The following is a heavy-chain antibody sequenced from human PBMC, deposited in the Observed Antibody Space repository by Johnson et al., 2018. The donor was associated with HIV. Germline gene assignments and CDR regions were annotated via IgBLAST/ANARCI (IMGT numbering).Heavy chain of an antibody. D-gene: IGHD6-13*01. CDR1: GFTFSSYG. CDR3: ARDPAEAALRAFDI. CDR2: IWYDGINK. J-gene: IGHJ3*02. Sequence: QVQLVESGGGVVQPGRSLRLSCAASGFTFSSYGMHWVRQAPGKGLEWVAVIWYDGINKYYADSVKGRFTISRDNSKNTLYLQMNSLRAEDTAVYYCARDPAEAALRAFDIWGQGTMVTVSS. V-gene: IGHV3-33*01.